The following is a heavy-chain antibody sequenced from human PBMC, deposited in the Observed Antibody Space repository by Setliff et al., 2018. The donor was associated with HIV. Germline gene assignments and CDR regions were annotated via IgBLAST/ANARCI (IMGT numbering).Heavy chain of an antibody. V-gene: IGHV4-34*01. J-gene: IGHJ3*02. Sequence: SETLSLTCAVYGVPLSDYYWNWIRQPPGKGLEWIGSIYHDGRTYYSPSLKSRVTISVDTSKNRFSLKLSSVTATDTAVYYCARQLASGFWAFDIWGQGTMVTVSS. CDR1: GVPLSDYY. CDR3: ARQLASGFWAFDI. D-gene: IGHD3-22*01. CDR2: IYHDGRT.